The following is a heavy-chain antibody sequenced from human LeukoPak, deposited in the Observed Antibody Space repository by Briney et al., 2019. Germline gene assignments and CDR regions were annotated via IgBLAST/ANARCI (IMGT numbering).Heavy chain of an antibody. D-gene: IGHD6-6*01. CDR3: ASLGKTSAARPYYYYYMDV. V-gene: IGHV1-46*01. CDR1: GYTFTSYY. Sequence: ASVKVSCKASGYTFTSYYMHWVRQAPGQGLEWMGIINPSGGSTSYAQKFQGRVTMTRDTSTSTVYMELSSLRSEDTAVYYCASLGKTSAARPYYYYYMDVWGKGTTVTVS. CDR2: INPSGGST. J-gene: IGHJ6*03.